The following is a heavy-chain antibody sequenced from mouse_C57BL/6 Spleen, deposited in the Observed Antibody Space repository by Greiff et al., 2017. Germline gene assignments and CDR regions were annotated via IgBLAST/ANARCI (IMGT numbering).Heavy chain of an antibody. J-gene: IGHJ1*03. V-gene: IGHV1-61*01. Sequence: QVQLQQPGAELVRPGSSVKLSCKASGYTFTSYWMAWVKQRPGQGLEWIGNIYPSDSETHYNQKFKDKATLTVDKSSSTAYMQLSSLTSEDSAVYYCAKGYSNYVYFDVWGTGTTVTVSS. CDR1: GYTFTSYW. CDR3: AKGYSNYVYFDV. CDR2: IYPSDSET. D-gene: IGHD2-5*01.